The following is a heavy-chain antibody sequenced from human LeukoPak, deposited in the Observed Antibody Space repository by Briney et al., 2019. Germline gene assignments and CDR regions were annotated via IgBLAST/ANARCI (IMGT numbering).Heavy chain of an antibody. CDR3: VRDRFYAMGV. CDR2: INHDGYTT. J-gene: IGHJ6*02. Sequence: GGSLRLSCAASGFTFSSSWMHWVRQAPGKGLVWVSRINHDGYTTNYVDSVKGRFTISRDHAKNTLYLQMNSLRAEDTAVFYCVRDRFYAMGVWGQGTTVTVS. V-gene: IGHV3-74*01. CDR1: GFTFSSSW.